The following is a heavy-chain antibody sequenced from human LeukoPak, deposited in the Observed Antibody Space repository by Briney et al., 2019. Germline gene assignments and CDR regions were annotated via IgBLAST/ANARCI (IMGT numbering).Heavy chain of an antibody. CDR2: ISYDGSNK. CDR1: GFTFSSYG. D-gene: IGHD3-10*01. Sequence: GGSLRLSCAASGFTFSSYGMHWVRQAPGKGLEWVAVISYDGSNKYYADSVKGRFTTSRDNSKNTLYLQMKSLRAEDTAVYYCAKEMYYYGSGRTIDYWGQGTLVTVSS. CDR3: AKEMYYYGSGRTIDY. J-gene: IGHJ4*02. V-gene: IGHV3-30*18.